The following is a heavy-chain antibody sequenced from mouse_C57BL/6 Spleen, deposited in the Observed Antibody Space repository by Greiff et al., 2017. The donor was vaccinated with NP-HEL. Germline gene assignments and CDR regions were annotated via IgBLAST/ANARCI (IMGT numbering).Heavy chain of an antibody. J-gene: IGHJ4*01. D-gene: IGHD2-4*01. CDR3: ASRGIYEYDENEAMDD. CDR2: ISNGGGST. V-gene: IGHV5-12*01. CDR1: GFTFSDYY. Sequence: EVKLVESGGGLVQPGGSLKLSCAASGFTFSDYYMYWVRQTPEKRLEWVAYISNGGGSTYYPDTVKGRFTISRDNAKNTLYLQMSRLKSEDTAMYYGASRGIYEYDENEAMDDWGQGTSVTVSS.